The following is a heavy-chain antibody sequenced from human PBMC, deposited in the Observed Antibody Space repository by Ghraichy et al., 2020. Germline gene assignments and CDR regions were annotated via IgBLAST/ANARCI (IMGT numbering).Heavy chain of an antibody. V-gene: IGHV3-43*01. CDR2: ITWGGTVT. CDR3: AKDSVKSFYYMDV. CDR1: GFTFDDYT. Sequence: GGSLRLSCAASGFTFDDYTMHWVRQAPGKGLEWVSLITWGGTVTSYADSVKGRFTVSRDNNRNTLYLQMNTLRAEDTALYFCAKDSVKSFYYMDVWCKGTTVTV. D-gene: IGHD2/OR15-2a*01. J-gene: IGHJ6*03.